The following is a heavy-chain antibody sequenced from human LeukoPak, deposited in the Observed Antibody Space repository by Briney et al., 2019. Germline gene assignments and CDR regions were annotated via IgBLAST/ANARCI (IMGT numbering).Heavy chain of an antibody. V-gene: IGHV3-74*01. CDR3: AKQLGYCSDGSCYFPY. CDR1: GLTFSSDW. Sequence: PGGSLRLSCAASGLTFSSDWMHWVRQVPGKGLVWVSRINSDASTINYADSVKGRFTISRDNAKNTLYLQMNNLRAEDTAVYYCAKQLGYCSDGSCYFPYWGQGTLVTVSS. CDR2: INSDASTI. D-gene: IGHD2-15*01. J-gene: IGHJ4*02.